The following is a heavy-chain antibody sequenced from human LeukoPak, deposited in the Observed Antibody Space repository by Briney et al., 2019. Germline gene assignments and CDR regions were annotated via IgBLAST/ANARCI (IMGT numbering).Heavy chain of an antibody. CDR3: AKVEYSSGWYSWGDYFDY. CDR2: ISGDGGST. Sequence: AGGSLRLSCAASGFTFDDYAMHWVRQAPGKGLEWVSLISGDGGSTYYAGSVKGRFTISRDNSKNSLYLQMNSLRTEDTALYYCAKVEYSSGWYSWGDYFDYWGQGTLVTVSS. J-gene: IGHJ4*02. D-gene: IGHD6-19*01. CDR1: GFTFDDYA. V-gene: IGHV3-43*02.